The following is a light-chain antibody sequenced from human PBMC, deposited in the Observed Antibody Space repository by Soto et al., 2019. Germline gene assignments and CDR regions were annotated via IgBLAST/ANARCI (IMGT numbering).Light chain of an antibody. CDR2: AAS. V-gene: IGKV1-39*01. J-gene: IGKJ1*01. CDR1: QSISGY. Sequence: DIQMTQSPSSLSASVGDRVTITCRASQSISGYLNWYQQKPGKAPKLLIYAASSLQGGVPSRFSGSGSGTDFTLTITSLQLEDFATYYCLQSYSTRWTFGQVTKVDIK. CDR3: LQSYSTRWT.